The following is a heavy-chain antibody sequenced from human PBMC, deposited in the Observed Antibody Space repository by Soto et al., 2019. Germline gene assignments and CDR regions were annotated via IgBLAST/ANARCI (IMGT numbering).Heavy chain of an antibody. Sequence: GASLRPSSVSSGFTFSNCAMHWVRQVTGFGLVWLAVVTHDGSLYPYADSVKGRFSISRDNSKNTLYLQMNSLRAEDTAVYYCAREEGYYGSGSYREGIGHGADYYYYGMDVWGQGT. CDR3: AREEGYYGSGSYREGIGHGADYYYYGMDV. V-gene: IGHV3-30*03. CDR2: VTHDGSLY. D-gene: IGHD3-10*01. J-gene: IGHJ6*02. CDR1: GFTFSNCA.